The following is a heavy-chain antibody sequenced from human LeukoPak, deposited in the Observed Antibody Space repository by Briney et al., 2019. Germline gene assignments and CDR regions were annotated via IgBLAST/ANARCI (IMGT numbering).Heavy chain of an antibody. D-gene: IGHD3-22*01. Sequence: GSLRLSCAASGFTFSSYGMHWVRQAPGKGLEWVAFIRYDGSNKYYADSVKGRFTISRDNSKNTLYLQMNSLRAEDTAVYYCANDQTYYYDSSGSDYWGQGTLVTVSS. CDR1: GFTFSSYG. V-gene: IGHV3-30*02. CDR3: ANDQTYYYDSSGSDY. J-gene: IGHJ4*02. CDR2: IRYDGSNK.